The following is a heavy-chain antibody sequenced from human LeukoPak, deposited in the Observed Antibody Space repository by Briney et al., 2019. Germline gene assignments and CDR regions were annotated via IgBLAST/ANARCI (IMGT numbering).Heavy chain of an antibody. J-gene: IGHJ2*01. V-gene: IGHV3-7*02. CDR1: GFTLSRDW. CDR3: ARGVTTILYWDFDL. D-gene: IGHD5-12*01. Sequence: GGSPRLSCAASGFTLSRDWTSWVRQAPGKGLEWVANIKQDGSDKYYVDSVRGRFTISRDNAKNSVYLQMNRLRAEDTAVYYCARGVTTILYWDFDLWGRGTLVTVSS. CDR2: IKQDGSDK.